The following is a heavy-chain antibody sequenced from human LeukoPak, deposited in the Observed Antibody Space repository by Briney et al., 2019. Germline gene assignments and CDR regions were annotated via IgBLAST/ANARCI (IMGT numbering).Heavy chain of an antibody. V-gene: IGHV3-23*01. CDR2: ISGSGGST. D-gene: IGHD5-12*01. CDR3: AKGHSGYDPEIDY. J-gene: IGHJ4*02. CDR1: GFTFSGYY. Sequence: GGSLRLSCTASGFTFSGYYMSWVRQAPGKGLEWVSAISGSGGSTYYADSVKGRFTISRDNSKNTLYLQMNSLRAEDTAVYYCAKGHSGYDPEIDYWGQGTLVTVSS.